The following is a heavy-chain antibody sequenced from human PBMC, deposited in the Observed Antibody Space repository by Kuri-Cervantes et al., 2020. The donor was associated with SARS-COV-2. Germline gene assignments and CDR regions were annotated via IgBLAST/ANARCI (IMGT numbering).Heavy chain of an antibody. CDR1: RASINTNF. D-gene: IGHD3-16*01. CDR3: ARSQVLKHLDWSSKISFRYYVDF. J-gene: IGHJ6*04. Sequence: SETLSLTCSVSRASINTNFWTWIRQPPGKGLEWIGDVHSSGSTNYNPSLKSRVIISADTSRNQLSLTLHSVTAADTAVYYCARSQVLKHLDWSSKISFRYYVDFWYKGTTVTVSS. CDR2: VHSSGST. V-gene: IGHV4-59*01.